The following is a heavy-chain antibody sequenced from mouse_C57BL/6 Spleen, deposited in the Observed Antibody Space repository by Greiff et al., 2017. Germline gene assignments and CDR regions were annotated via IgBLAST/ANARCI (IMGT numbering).Heavy chain of an antibody. CDR3: ARMGANWDVWFAY. D-gene: IGHD4-1*01. CDR1: GYTFTDYN. Sequence: VQLQQSGPELVKPGASVKMSCKASGYTFTDYNMHWVKQSHGKSLEWIGYINPNNGGTSYNQKFKGKATLTVNKSSSTAYLELRSLTSEDSAVYYCARMGANWDVWFAYWGQGTLVTVSA. CDR2: INPNNGGT. J-gene: IGHJ3*01. V-gene: IGHV1-22*01.